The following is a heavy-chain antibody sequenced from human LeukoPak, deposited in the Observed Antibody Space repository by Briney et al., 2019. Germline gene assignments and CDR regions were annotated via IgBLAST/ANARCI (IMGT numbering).Heavy chain of an antibody. Sequence: TGGSLRLSSAASGFTLSIYAMSWVRQAPGKGLAWVSGLNEDGGYTYYADSVKGRFTISRDNSENTLYLQMSSLRAEDTAIYYCVRDFSCSGGSCPLFDSWGQGTLVSVSS. CDR3: VRDFSCSGGSCPLFDS. V-gene: IGHV3-23*01. CDR2: LNEDGGYT. CDR1: GFTLSIYA. D-gene: IGHD2-15*01. J-gene: IGHJ4*02.